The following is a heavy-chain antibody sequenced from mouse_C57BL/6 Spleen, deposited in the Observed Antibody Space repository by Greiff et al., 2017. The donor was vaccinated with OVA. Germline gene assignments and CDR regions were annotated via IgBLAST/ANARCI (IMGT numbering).Heavy chain of an antibody. CDR1: GYTFTSYW. Sequence: QVQLQQPGAELVKPGATVKMSCKASGYTFTSYWITWVKQRPGQGLEWIGDIYPDSGSTNYNEKFKCKATLTVDTSSSTAYMQLSSLTSGDSAVYYCARGGYYFDYWGQGTTLT. V-gene: IGHV1-55*01. CDR2: IYPDSGST. J-gene: IGHJ2*01. CDR3: ARGGYYFDY.